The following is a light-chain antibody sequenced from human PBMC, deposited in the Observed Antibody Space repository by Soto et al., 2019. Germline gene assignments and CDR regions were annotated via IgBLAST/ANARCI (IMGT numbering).Light chain of an antibody. CDR1: SSDVVAYDF. J-gene: IGLJ1*01. V-gene: IGLV2-14*03. CDR3: QSYDSSLSGSYV. Sequence: QSALTQPASLSGSPGQSIAICCTGTSSDVVAYDFVSWYQQHPDKAPKLLIYEVSNRPSGVSDRFSGSKSVNTATLTISGLQAEDEADYYCQSYDSSLSGSYVFGTGTKVTVL. CDR2: EVS.